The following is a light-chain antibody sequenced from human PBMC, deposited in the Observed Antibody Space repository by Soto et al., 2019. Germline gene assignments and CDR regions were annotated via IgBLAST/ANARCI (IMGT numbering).Light chain of an antibody. Sequence: QSVLTQPPSASGAPGQRVTISCSGSSSNIGAGHDVHWYQHLPGTAPKLLIYGNGNRPSGTPARFSGSKSGTSASLAITRLQAEDEADYYCQSYDTSLSGSEDFGTGTHVTVL. CDR2: GNG. CDR3: QSYDTSLSGSED. J-gene: IGLJ1*01. CDR1: SSNIGAGHD. V-gene: IGLV1-40*01.